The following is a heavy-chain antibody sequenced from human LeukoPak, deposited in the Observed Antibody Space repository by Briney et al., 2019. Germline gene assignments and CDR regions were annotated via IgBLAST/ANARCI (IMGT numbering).Heavy chain of an antibody. V-gene: IGHV1-2*02. J-gene: IGHJ4*02. Sequence: ASVKVSCKASGYTFTGYYMHWVRQAPGQGLEWMGWINPNSGGTNYAQKFQGRVTMTRDTSISTAYMELSRLRSDDTAVYYCARGSSSWRGYFDYWGQGTLVTVSS. CDR3: ARGSSSWRGYFDY. D-gene: IGHD6-13*01. CDR1: GYTFTGYY. CDR2: INPNSGGT.